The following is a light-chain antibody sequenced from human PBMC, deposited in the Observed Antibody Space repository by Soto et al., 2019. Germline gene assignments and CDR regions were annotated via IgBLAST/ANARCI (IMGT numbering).Light chain of an antibody. J-gene: IGKJ1*01. Sequence: EIVLTQSPGTLSLSPGERATLSCRASQSVSSSYLAWYQQQPGQAPRLLIYGASSRATGIPDRFSGSGSGTDFTLTISRLEPEDFAVYYCQQYGSSPRTFGLGTKVDIK. V-gene: IGKV3-20*01. CDR1: QSVSSSY. CDR2: GAS. CDR3: QQYGSSPRT.